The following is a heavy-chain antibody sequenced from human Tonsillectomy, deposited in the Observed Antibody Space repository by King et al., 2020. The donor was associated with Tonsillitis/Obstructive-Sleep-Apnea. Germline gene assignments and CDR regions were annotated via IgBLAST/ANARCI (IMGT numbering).Heavy chain of an antibody. CDR1: GGSISTYY. Sequence: QLQESGPGLVKPSETPSLTCTVSGGSISTYYWSWIRQPPGKGLECIGYVDYSGSTNYNPSLKSRVTISVDTSKNQFSLKLSSVTAADTAMYYCAREGSFDAFDIWGQGTMVAVSS. J-gene: IGHJ3*02. V-gene: IGHV4-59*01. CDR2: VDYSGST. CDR3: AREGSFDAFDI.